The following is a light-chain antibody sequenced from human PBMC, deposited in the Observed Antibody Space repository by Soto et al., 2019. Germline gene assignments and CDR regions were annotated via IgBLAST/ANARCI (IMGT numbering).Light chain of an antibody. V-gene: IGKV1-39*01. J-gene: IGKJ4*01. CDR3: QQSSNTPLT. CDR1: QTSVKY. Sequence: DIQMTQSPSSLSASVGDRVTITCRASQTSVKYVNWYQQEPGKAPKLLIYGASYLQSGVPSRFSGRTSGTDFTLTISDLQPEDYATYYCQQSSNTPLTFGGGTKVDIK. CDR2: GAS.